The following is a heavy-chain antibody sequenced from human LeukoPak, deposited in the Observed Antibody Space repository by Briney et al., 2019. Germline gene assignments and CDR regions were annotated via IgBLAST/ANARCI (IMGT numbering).Heavy chain of an antibody. Sequence: SSYYWGWVRQAPGKGLEWVSSITTSSSYIYYADSVKGRFTISRDNAKNSLYLQMNSLRAEDTAVYYCARDRNYCDSSGSDAFDIWGQGTMVTVSS. CDR3: ARDRNYCDSSGSDAFDI. CDR1: SSYY. J-gene: IGHJ3*02. CDR2: ITTSSSYI. V-gene: IGHV3-21*01. D-gene: IGHD3-22*01.